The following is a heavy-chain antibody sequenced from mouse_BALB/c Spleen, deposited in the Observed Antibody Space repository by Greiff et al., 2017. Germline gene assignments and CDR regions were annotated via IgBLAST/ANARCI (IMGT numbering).Heavy chain of an antibody. CDR3: GGGTPY. Sequence: EVKLMESGPGLVKPSQSLSLTCTVTGYSITSDYAWNWIRQFPGNKLEWMGYISYSGSTSYNPSLKSRISITRDTSKNQFFLQLNSVTTEDTATYYCGGGTPYWGQGTLVTVSA. CDR1: GYSITSDYA. J-gene: IGHJ3*01. CDR2: ISYSGST. V-gene: IGHV3-2*02. D-gene: IGHD4-1*01.